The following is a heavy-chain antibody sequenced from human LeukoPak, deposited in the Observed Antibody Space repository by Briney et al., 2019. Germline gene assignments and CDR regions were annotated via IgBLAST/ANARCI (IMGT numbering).Heavy chain of an antibody. CDR1: GFTFSNNW. V-gene: IGHV3-74*01. CDR2: INSDGRTT. CDR3: AMIKEG. D-gene: IGHD3-22*01. J-gene: IGHJ4*02. Sequence: GESLKISCKGSGFTFSNNWMHWVRQAPGKGLVWVSRINSDGRTTTYADSVKGRFTISRDNAKNTLYLQMNSLRAEDTAVYYCAMIKEGWGQGTLVTVSS.